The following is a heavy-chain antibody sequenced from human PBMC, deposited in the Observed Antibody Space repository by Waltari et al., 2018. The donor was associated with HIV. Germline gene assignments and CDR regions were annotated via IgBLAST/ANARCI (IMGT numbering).Heavy chain of an antibody. Sequence: EVQLVESGGGLVQPGGSLKLSCAASGFSFSGSAMHWVRQASGKWVEWVGRIRGKPNSYARAYAESLKGRFTISRDDSKNTAYLQMNSLKTEDTAVYYCTKSVGDSARGWFDPWGQGTLVTVSS. D-gene: IGHD4-17*01. CDR1: GFSFSGSA. CDR3: TKSVGDSARGWFDP. J-gene: IGHJ5*02. CDR2: IRGKPNSYAR. V-gene: IGHV3-73*01.